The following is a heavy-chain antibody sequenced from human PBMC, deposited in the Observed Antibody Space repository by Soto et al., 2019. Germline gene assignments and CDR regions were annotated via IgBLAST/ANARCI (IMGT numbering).Heavy chain of an antibody. D-gene: IGHD6-6*01. J-gene: IGHJ6*02. CDR2: IIPIFGTA. CDR3: ARDNVAARPAAGYYYYYGMDV. V-gene: IGHV1-69*13. Sequence: ASVKVSCKASGGTFSSYAISWVRQAPGQGLEWMGGIIPIFGTANYAQKFQGRVTITADESTSTAYMELSSLRSEDTAVYYCARDNVAARPAAGYYYYYGMDVWGQGTTVTVSS. CDR1: GGTFSSYA.